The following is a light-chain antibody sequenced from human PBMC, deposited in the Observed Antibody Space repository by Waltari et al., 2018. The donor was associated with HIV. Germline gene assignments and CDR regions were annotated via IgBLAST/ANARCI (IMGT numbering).Light chain of an antibody. Sequence: QSVLTQPPSASGTPGQRVTISCSGSSSNIGSNFVYWYQQFPGTAPKLIIYRNNQRPSGVPARFSGSKSGTSASLAISGLRSEDEADYYCAAWDDSLSGLWVFGGGTKLTVL. CDR2: RNN. CDR3: AAWDDSLSGLWV. J-gene: IGLJ3*02. CDR1: SSNIGSNF. V-gene: IGLV1-47*01.